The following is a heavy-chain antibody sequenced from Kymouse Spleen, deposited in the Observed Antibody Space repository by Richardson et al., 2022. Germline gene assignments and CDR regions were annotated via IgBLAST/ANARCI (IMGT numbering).Heavy chain of an antibody. Sequence: EVQLVESGGGLVKPGGSLRLSCAASGFTFSNAWMSWVRQAPGKGLEWVGRIKSKTDGGTTDYAAPVKGRFTISRDDSKNTLYLQMNSLKTEDTAVYYCTTYYDFWSGYYNYYYYGMDVWGQGTTVTVSS. CDR3: TTYYDFWSGYYNYYYYGMDV. J-gene: IGHJ6*02. CDR2: IKSKTDGGTT. V-gene: IGHV3-15*01. D-gene: IGHD3-3*01. CDR1: GFTFSNAW.